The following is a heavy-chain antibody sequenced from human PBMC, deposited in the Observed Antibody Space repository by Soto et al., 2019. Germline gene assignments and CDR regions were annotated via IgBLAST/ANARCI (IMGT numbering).Heavy chain of an antibody. J-gene: IGHJ6*02. CDR3: AEDCISTSCYYYGMDV. CDR1: GGSIISSSYY. CDR2: IYYSGST. V-gene: IGHV4-39*01. D-gene: IGHD2-2*01. Sequence: PSETLSLTCTVSGGSIISSSYYWGWIRQPPGKGLEWIGSIYYSGSTYYNPSLKSRVTISVDTSKNQFSLKLSSVTAADTAVYYCAEDCISTSCYYYGMDVWGQGTTVTVSS.